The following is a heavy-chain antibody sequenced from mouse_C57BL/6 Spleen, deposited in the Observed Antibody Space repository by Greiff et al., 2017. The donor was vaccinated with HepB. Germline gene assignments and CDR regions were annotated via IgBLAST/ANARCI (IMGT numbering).Heavy chain of an antibody. D-gene: IGHD1-1*01. CDR1: GYTFTSYW. CDR3: ARKFHYYGSSYWYFDV. V-gene: IGHV1-53*01. J-gene: IGHJ1*03. CDR2: INPSNGGT. Sequence: QVQLQQPGTELVKPGASVKLSCKASGYTFTSYWMHWVKQRPGQGLEWIGNINPSNGGTNYNEKFKSKATLTVDKSSSTAYMQLSSLTSEDSAVYYCARKFHYYGSSYWYFDVWGTGTTVTVSS.